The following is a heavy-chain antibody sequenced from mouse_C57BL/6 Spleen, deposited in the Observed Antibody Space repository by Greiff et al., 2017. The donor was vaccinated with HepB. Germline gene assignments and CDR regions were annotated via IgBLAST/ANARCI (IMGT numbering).Heavy chain of an antibody. CDR3: TRDRYYYGRSGAMDY. D-gene: IGHD1-1*01. J-gene: IGHJ4*01. V-gene: IGHV5-9-1*02. CDR2: ISSGGDYI. Sequence: EVQVVESGEGLVKPGGSLKLSCAASGFTFSSYAMSWVRQTPEKRLEWVAYISSGGDYIYYADTVKGRFTISRDNARNTLYLQMSSLKSEDTAMYYCTRDRYYYGRSGAMDYWGQGTSATVSS. CDR1: GFTFSSYA.